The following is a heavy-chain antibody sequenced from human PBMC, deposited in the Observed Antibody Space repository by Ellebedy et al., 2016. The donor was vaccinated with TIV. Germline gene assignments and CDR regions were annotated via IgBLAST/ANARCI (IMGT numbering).Heavy chain of an antibody. J-gene: IGHJ4*02. CDR3: VRGAGWVTDY. V-gene: IGHV3-7*03. CDR2: IKQDGSEQ. Sequence: GESLKISCAASGFSFSNYWMNCARQAPGKGLEWVANIKQDGSEQYYVDSVKGRFTISRDNAKNSLYLQMNSLRGEDTAMYYCVRGAGWVTDYWGQGTLVTVSS. D-gene: IGHD4-23*01. CDR1: GFSFSNYW.